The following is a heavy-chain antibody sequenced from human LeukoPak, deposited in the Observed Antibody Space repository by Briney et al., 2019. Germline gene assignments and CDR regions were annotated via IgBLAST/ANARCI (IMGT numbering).Heavy chain of an antibody. V-gene: IGHV3-30*04. CDR2: ISYDGSNK. D-gene: IGHD6-19*01. CDR1: GFTFSSYA. Sequence: PGRSLRLSCAASGFTFSSYAMHWVRQAPGKGLEWVAVISYDGSNKYYADSVKGRFTISRDNSKNTLYLQMNSLRAEDTAVYYCARGMAVADSTDYYYYGMDVWGQGTTVTVSS. CDR3: ARGMAVADSTDYYYYGMDV. J-gene: IGHJ6*02.